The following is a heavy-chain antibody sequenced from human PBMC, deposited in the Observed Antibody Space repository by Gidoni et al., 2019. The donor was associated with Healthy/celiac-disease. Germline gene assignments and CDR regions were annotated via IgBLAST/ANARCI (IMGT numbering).Heavy chain of an antibody. J-gene: IGHJ5*02. Sequence: EVQLLESGGGLVQPGGSLRLSCAASGFTFSSYWLHWVRQAPGKGLVWVSRINSDGSSTSYADSVKGRLTISRDNAKNTLYLQMNSLRAEDTAVYYCAREGSSSWFGNWFDPWGQGTLVTVSS. CDR2: INSDGSST. CDR3: AREGSSSWFGNWFDP. D-gene: IGHD6-13*01. V-gene: IGHV3-74*01. CDR1: GFTFSSYW.